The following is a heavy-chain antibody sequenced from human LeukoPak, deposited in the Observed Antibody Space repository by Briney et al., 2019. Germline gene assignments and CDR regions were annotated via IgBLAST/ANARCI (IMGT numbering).Heavy chain of an antibody. CDR1: GYTFTGYY. Sequence: ASVKVPRKASGYTFTGYYMHWVRQAPGQGLEWMGRINPNSGGTNYAQKFQGRVTMTRNTSISTAYMELSSLRSEDTAVYYCARGRERKLTRRINDYWGQGTLVTVSS. D-gene: IGHD4/OR15-4a*01. CDR3: ARGRERKLTRRINDY. CDR2: INPNSGGT. J-gene: IGHJ4*02. V-gene: IGHV1-2*06.